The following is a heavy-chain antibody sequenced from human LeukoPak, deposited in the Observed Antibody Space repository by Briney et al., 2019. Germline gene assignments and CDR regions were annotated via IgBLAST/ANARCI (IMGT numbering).Heavy chain of an antibody. D-gene: IGHD6-13*01. V-gene: IGHV1-3*01. J-gene: IGHJ4*02. Sequence: ASVKVSCKASGYTFTSYAMHWVRQAPGQRLEWMGWINAGNGSTKYSQKFQGRVTITRDTSASTAYMELSSLRSEDTAVYYCARVSIAAAIFDYWGQGTLVTVSS. CDR3: ARVSIAAAIFDY. CDR2: INAGNGST. CDR1: GYTFTSYA.